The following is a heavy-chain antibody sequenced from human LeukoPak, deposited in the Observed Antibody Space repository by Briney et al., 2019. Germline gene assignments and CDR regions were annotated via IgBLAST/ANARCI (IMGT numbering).Heavy chain of an antibody. CDR3: ARRPYYYGSGSYYYYYMDV. CDR1: GGSISSGSYY. J-gene: IGHJ6*03. V-gene: IGHV4-61*02. CDR2: IYTSGST. D-gene: IGHD3-10*01. Sequence: SQTLSLTCTASGGSISSGSYYWSWIRQPAGKGLEWIVRIYTSGSTNYNPSLKSRVTISVDTSKNQFSLKLSSVTAADTAVYYCARRPYYYGSGSYYYYYMDVWGKGTTVTVSS.